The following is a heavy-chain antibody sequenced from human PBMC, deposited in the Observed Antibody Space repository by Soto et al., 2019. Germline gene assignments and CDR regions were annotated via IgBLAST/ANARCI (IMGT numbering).Heavy chain of an antibody. J-gene: IGHJ5*02. Sequence: VKVSCKASGGTFSSYAISWVRQAPGQGLEWMGGIIPIFGTANYAQKFQGRVTITADKSTSTAYMELSSLRSEDTAVYYCARDEAPYYYDSSGYYMGNWFDPWGQGTLVTVSS. CDR2: IIPIFGTA. D-gene: IGHD3-22*01. CDR1: GGTFSSYA. CDR3: ARDEAPYYYDSSGYYMGNWFDP. V-gene: IGHV1-69*06.